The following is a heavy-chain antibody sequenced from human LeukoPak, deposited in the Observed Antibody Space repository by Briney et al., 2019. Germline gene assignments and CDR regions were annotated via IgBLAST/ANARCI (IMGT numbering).Heavy chain of an antibody. CDR1: GSSISSGYY. V-gene: IGHV4-38-2*02. Sequence: SETLSLTCTVSGSSISSGYYWGWIRQPPGRGLEWIGSIYHSGTTYYNPSLKSRVTISADTSKNQFSLKLSSVTAADTAVYYCARGSSTWCVDGSMDVWGQGTTVTVSS. CDR2: IYHSGTT. CDR3: ARGSSTWCVDGSMDV. J-gene: IGHJ6*02. D-gene: IGHD6-13*01.